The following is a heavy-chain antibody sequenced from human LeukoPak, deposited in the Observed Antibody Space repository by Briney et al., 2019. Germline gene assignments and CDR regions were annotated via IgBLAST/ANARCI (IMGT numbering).Heavy chain of an antibody. V-gene: IGHV1-2*02. J-gene: IGHJ4*02. CDR2: INPNSGGT. CDR3: ASHCSTSCYSDY. Sequence: ASVKVSCKASGYTFTGYYMQWLRQAPGQGLEWMGWINPNSGGTNYAQKFQGRVTMTRDTSISTAYMELSRLRSDDTAVYYCASHCSTSCYSDYWGQGTLVTVSS. CDR1: GYTFTGYY. D-gene: IGHD2-2*02.